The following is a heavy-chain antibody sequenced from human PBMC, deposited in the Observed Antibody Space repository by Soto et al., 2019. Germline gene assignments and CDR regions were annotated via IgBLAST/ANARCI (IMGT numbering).Heavy chain of an antibody. V-gene: IGHV3-23*01. CDR1: GFTFINYA. D-gene: IGHD2-2*01. CDR3: ARKILGSTSRPNYWYFDL. J-gene: IGHJ2*01. CDR2: ISGGGDAT. Sequence: EVQLLESGGGLVQPGGSLRLSCAGSGFTFINYAMNWVRQAPGKGLEWVSSISGGGDATFFAYSVRGGFTISRDNSKNTVTLQMNSLGVDDTAVYYCARKILGSTSRPNYWYFDLWGRGTLVTVSS.